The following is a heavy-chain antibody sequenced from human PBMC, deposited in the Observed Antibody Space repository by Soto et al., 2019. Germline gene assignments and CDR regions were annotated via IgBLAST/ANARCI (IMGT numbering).Heavy chain of an antibody. V-gene: IGHV4-34*01. CDR1: GGSFSGYY. CDR3: ASCDYGDYWYNWFDP. CDR2: INHSGST. J-gene: IGHJ5*02. Sequence: QVQLQQWGAGLLKPSETLSLTCAVYGGSFSGYYWSWIRQPPGKGLEWIGEINHSGSTNYNPSLKSRVTISVDTSKNQFSLKLSSVTAADTAVYYCASCDYGDYWYNWFDPWGQGTLVTVSS. D-gene: IGHD4-17*01.